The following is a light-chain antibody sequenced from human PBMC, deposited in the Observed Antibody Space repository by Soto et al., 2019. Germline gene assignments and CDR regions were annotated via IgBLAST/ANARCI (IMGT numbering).Light chain of an antibody. Sequence: EIVMTQSPATLSVSPGERATLSCRASQSVSSNLAWYQQKTGQAPRLLIYGASTRATGIPARFSGSGSGTEFNLTISSLQSEDFAVYYCQQYNNWPPWTFGQGTKVEIK. CDR1: QSVSSN. J-gene: IGKJ1*01. V-gene: IGKV3-15*01. CDR2: GAS. CDR3: QQYNNWPPWT.